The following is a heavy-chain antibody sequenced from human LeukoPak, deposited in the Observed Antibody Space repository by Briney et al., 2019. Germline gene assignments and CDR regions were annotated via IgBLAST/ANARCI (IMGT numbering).Heavy chain of an antibody. V-gene: IGHV4-34*01. CDR1: GGSFSGYY. CDR2: INHSGST. CDR3: ARVPYYDFWSGYRDMDV. J-gene: IGHJ6*03. Sequence: SETLSLTCAVYGGSFSGYYWSWIRQPPGKGLEWIGEINHSGSTNYNPSLKSRVTISVDTPKNQFSLKLGSVTAADTAVYYCARVPYYDFWSGYRDMDVWGKGTTVTVSS. D-gene: IGHD3-3*01.